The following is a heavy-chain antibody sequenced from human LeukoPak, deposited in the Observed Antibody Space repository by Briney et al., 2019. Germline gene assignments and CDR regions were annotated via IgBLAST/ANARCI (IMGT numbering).Heavy chain of an antibody. CDR3: AKDQPVSEYSSGWRFDY. CDR2: IRGSGGST. D-gene: IGHD6-19*01. Sequence: GSLRLSCAASGFTFSSYAMSWVRQAPGKGLEWVSAIRGSGGSTNYGDSVKGRFTIFRDNSKNTLYLQMKSLRAEDTAVYYCAKDQPVSEYSSGWRFDYWGQGTLVTVSS. CDR1: GFTFSSYA. J-gene: IGHJ4*02. V-gene: IGHV3-23*01.